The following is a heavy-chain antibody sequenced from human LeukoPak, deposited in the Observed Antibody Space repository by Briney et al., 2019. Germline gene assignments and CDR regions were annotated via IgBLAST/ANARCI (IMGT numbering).Heavy chain of an antibody. CDR1: GFTFSDFA. V-gene: IGHV3-23*01. CDR3: AKVGGSSSWYYFDY. D-gene: IGHD6-13*01. CDR2: TFQGGGEI. J-gene: IGHJ4*02. Sequence: GGSLRLSCAASGFTFSDFAMIWVRQPPGKGLEWVSSTFQGGGEIHYADSVRGRFTISRDNSRSTLFLQMNSLRGEDTAIYYCAKVGGSSSWYYFDYWGQGTLVTVSS.